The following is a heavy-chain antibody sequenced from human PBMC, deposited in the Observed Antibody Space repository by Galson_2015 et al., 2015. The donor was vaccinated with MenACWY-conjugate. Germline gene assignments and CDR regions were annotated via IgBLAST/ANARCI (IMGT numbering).Heavy chain of an antibody. D-gene: IGHD5-24*01. CDR1: GFSFSSFA. CDR2: ISNDGRNK. Sequence: SLRLSCAASGFSFSSFAIHWVRRAPGKGLEWVAVISNDGRNKYYTDSVKGRFTISRDNSKNALYLQMNSLRAEDTAVFYCATQMAATDEFFDHWGQGTLVTVSS. CDR3: ATQMAATDEFFDH. J-gene: IGHJ4*02. V-gene: IGHV3-30*04.